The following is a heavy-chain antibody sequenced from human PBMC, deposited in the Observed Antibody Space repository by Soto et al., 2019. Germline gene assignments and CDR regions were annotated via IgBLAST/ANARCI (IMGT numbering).Heavy chain of an antibody. V-gene: IGHV4-30-4*01. Sequence: QVQLQESGPGLVKPSQTLSLTCTVSGGSISSGDYYWSWIRQSPGKGLEWIGYIHYSGITFYNPSLKLRVTKSVGTSKNQFSLKVTSGTAADTALYSWATYVVVTAIGMGWFDPWGQGTLVTVSS. CDR3: ATYVVVTAIGMGWFDP. J-gene: IGHJ5*02. CDR2: IHYSGIT. D-gene: IGHD2-21*02. CDR1: GGSISSGDYY.